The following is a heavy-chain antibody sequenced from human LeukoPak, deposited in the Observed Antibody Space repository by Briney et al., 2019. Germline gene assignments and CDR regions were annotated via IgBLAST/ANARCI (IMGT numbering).Heavy chain of an antibody. CDR1: GYTFTGYY. Sequence: ASVKVSCKASGYTFTGYYIHWVRQAPGQGLEWMGWINPNSGGTNYAQKFQGRVTMTRDTSISTAYMELSRLRSDDTAVYYCARSGRITMVRGGRRDAFDIWGQGTMVTVSS. D-gene: IGHD3-10*01. V-gene: IGHV1-2*02. CDR3: ARSGRITMVRGGRRDAFDI. CDR2: INPNSGGT. J-gene: IGHJ3*02.